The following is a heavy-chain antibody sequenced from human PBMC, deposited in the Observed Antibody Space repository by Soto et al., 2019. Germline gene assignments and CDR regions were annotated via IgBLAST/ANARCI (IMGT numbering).Heavy chain of an antibody. CDR1: GFNFNIYA. J-gene: IGHJ3*01. D-gene: IGHD4-17*01. CDR2: IRGSGSGT. Sequence: GGALRISCASSGFNFNIYAMTWVRQAPGKGLEWVSSIRGSGSGTSYADSVKGRFTISRDNSKNTLYLQMNSLRAEDTAVYYCTRDPNGDYIGAFDFWDQGTMVTVSS. CDR3: TRDPNGDYIGAFDF. V-gene: IGHV3-23*01.